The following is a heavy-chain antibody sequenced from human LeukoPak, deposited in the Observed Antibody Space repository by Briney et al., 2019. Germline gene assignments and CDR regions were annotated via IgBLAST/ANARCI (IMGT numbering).Heavy chain of an antibody. CDR3: AKGSYYDSSGWFYFDY. D-gene: IGHD3-22*01. J-gene: IGHJ4*02. V-gene: IGHV3-30-3*01. CDR2: ISYDGSNK. Sequence: GRSLRLSCAASGFTFSSYAMHWVRQAPGKGLEWVAVISYDGSNKYYADSVKGRFTISRDNSKNTLYLQMNGLRAEDTAVYYCAKGSYYDSSGWFYFDYWGQGTLVTVSS. CDR1: GFTFSSYA.